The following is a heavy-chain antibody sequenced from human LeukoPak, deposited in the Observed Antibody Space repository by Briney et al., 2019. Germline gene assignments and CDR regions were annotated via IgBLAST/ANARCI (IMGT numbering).Heavy chain of an antibody. V-gene: IGHV4-4*07. CDR1: GGSISSYY. D-gene: IGHD3-22*01. J-gene: IGHJ4*02. CDR3: ARDSRNSNYYDSSGYYWGFDY. CDR2: IYTSGST. Sequence: SETLSLTCTVSGGSISSYYWSWIRQPAGKGLEWIGRIYTSGSTNYNPSLKSRVTMSVDTSKNQFSLKLSSVTAADTAVYYCARDSRNSNYYDSSGYYWGFDYWGQGTLVTVSS.